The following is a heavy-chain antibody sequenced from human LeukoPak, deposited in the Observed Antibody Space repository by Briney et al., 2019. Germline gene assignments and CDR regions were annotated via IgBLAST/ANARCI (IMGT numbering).Heavy chain of an antibody. CDR3: ARDPAYCSGGSCYFDY. J-gene: IGHJ4*02. V-gene: IGHV3-30*03. D-gene: IGHD2-15*01. Sequence: PGGSLRLSCAASGFTFSSYGMHWVRQAPGKGLEWVAVISYDGSNKYYADSVKGRFTISRDNAKNSLYLQMNSLRAEDTALYHCARDPAYCSGGSCYFDYWGQGTLVTVSS. CDR1: GFTFSSYG. CDR2: ISYDGSNK.